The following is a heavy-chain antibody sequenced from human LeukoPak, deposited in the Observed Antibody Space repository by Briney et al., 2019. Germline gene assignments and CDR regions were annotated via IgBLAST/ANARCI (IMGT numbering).Heavy chain of an antibody. J-gene: IGHJ5*02. Sequence: PGRSLRLSCAASGFTLSSYGMHWVSQAPGKGLEWVAVIWYDGSNKYYADSVKGRFTISRDNSKNTLYLQMNSLRAEDTAVYYCAREGMVRGALNWFDPWGQGPLVTVSS. CDR2: IWYDGSNK. CDR1: GFTLSSYG. D-gene: IGHD3-10*01. V-gene: IGHV3-33*01. CDR3: AREGMVRGALNWFDP.